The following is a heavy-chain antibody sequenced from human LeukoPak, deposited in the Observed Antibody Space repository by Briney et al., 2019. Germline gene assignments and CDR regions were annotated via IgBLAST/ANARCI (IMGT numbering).Heavy chain of an antibody. D-gene: IGHD2-21*02. V-gene: IGHV3-7*03. Sequence: GGSLRLSCAASGFTFSRYWITWVRQAPGKGLEWAANIKQDESEKYYVDSVKGRFTISRDNAKNSLYLQMNSLRAEDTAVYYCARGLAVTARGSFDIWGQGTMVTVSS. CDR1: GFTFSRYW. CDR2: IKQDESEK. CDR3: ARGLAVTARGSFDI. J-gene: IGHJ3*02.